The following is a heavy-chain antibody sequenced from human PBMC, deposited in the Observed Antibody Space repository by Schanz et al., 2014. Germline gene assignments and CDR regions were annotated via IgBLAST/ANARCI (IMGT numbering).Heavy chain of an antibody. D-gene: IGHD3-10*02. CDR3: AKNQYDDVDLSSFYFDF. CDR1: GFTFSTHA. CDR2: VHPGGST. Sequence: EVQLAESGGGLVQPGRSLRLSCAASGFTFSTHAMHWVRQAPGKGLEWVSFVHPGGSTYYPDSVKGRFTISRDSSKNTLYLQMNSLRPEDTAIYYCAKNQYDDVDLSSFYFDFWGQGTLVTVSS. J-gene: IGHJ4*02. V-gene: IGHV3-66*01.